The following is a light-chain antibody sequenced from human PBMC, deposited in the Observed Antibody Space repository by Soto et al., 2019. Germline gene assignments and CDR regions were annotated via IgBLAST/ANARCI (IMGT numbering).Light chain of an antibody. CDR2: GAS. CDR1: QSVSRSY. V-gene: IGKV3-20*01. CDR3: QQYGSSPET. J-gene: IGKJ1*01. Sequence: EFVLTQSPGTLSLSPGERASLSCRASQSVSRSYLAWYQQKPGQAPRLLIYGASSRATGIPDRFSGSGSGTDFTLTISRLEPEDFAVYYCQQYGSSPETFGQGTKVEIK.